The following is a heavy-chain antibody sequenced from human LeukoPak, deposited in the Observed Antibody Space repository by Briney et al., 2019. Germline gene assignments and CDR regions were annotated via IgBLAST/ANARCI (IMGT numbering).Heavy chain of an antibody. CDR3: AKRVQSSSWYAAFDY. D-gene: IGHD6-13*01. CDR2: FSGSGSHT. Sequence: GGSLRLSCAASGFSFSTYAMSWVRQAPGKGLEWVSGFSGSGSHTNYADSVKGRFTISRDHSKNTLNLQMNSLRAEDTAVYYCAKRVQSSSWYAAFDYWGQGTLVTVSS. CDR1: GFSFSTYA. J-gene: IGHJ4*02. V-gene: IGHV3-23*01.